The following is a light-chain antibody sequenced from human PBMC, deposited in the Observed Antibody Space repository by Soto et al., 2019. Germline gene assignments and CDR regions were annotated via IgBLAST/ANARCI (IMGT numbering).Light chain of an antibody. CDR3: QRYNDWPFA. CDR1: ESLFGF. J-gene: IGKJ2*01. V-gene: IGKV3-15*01. Sequence: DIVLTQSPATLSVSPGDRVTLSCRASESLFGFLAWYQQKPGQAPRLLMYGVSTRATGIPARFSGGGSATDFTHTISSLQSEDSAFYFCQRYNDWPFASGLGTRLEI. CDR2: GVS.